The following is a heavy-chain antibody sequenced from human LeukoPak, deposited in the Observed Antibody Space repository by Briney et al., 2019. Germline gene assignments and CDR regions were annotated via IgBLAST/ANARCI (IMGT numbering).Heavy chain of an antibody. CDR3: AKDVTMGYYYAMDV. D-gene: IGHD4/OR15-4a*01. CDR2: INWNSGSI. J-gene: IGHJ6*02. CDR1: GFTFDDYA. V-gene: IGHV3-9*01. Sequence: GGSLRLSCAASGFTFDDYAMHWVRQAPGKGLEWVSGINWNSGSIGHADSVKGRFSISRDNAKNSLFLQMNNLTPEDTALYYCAKDVTMGYYYAMDVWGQGTTVTVSS.